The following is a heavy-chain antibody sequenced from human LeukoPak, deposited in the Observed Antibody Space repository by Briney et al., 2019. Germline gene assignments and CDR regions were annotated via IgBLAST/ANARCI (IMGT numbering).Heavy chain of an antibody. CDR1: GYTFTSYG. D-gene: IGHD3-9*01. CDR2: ISAYNGNT. J-gene: IGHJ6*02. Sequence: ASVTVSCQASGYTFTSYGISWVRQAPGQGLEWMGWISAYNGNTNYAQKLQGRVTMTTDTSTSTAYMELRSLRSDDTAVYYCARNHYYDILTGYVTYGMDVWGQGTTVTVSS. V-gene: IGHV1-18*01. CDR3: ARNHYYDILTGYVTYGMDV.